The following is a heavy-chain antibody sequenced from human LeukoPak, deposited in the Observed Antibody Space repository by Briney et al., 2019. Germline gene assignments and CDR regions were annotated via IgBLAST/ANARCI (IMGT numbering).Heavy chain of an antibody. CDR3: ARTSSTSYHVY. V-gene: IGHV4-30-4*01. CDR2: IYYSGST. Sequence: RPSQTLSLTCTVSGGSISSGDYYWSWIRQPPGKGLEWIGYIYYSGSTYYNSSLKSRVTISVDTSKNQFSLKLSSVTAADTAVYYCARTSSTSYHVYWGQGTLVTVSS. J-gene: IGHJ4*02. CDR1: GGSISSGDYY. D-gene: IGHD2-2*01.